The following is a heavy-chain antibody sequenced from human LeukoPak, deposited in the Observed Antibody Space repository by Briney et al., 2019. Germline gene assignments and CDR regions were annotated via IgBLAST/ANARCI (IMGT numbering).Heavy chain of an antibody. CDR2: IYSGGST. D-gene: IGHD6-19*01. Sequence: GGSLRLSCAASGFTASSNYMSWVRQAPGKGLEWVSVIYSGGSTYYADSVKGRFTISRDNSKNTMYLQMNSLRAEDTAVYYCARAGSSGWSRDFQHWGQGTLVTVSS. J-gene: IGHJ1*01. CDR1: GFTASSNY. CDR3: ARAGSSGWSRDFQH. V-gene: IGHV3-66*01.